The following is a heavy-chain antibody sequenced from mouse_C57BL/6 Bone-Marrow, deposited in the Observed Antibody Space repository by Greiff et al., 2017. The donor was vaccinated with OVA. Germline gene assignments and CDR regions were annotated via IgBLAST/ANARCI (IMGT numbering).Heavy chain of an antibody. Sequence: QVQLQQPGAELVKPGASVKLSCKASGYTFTSYWMHWVKQRPGRGLEWIGRIDPNSGGTKYNEKFKSKATMTVDKTYSTAYMQLSSLTSKDSAVYYCARRGWDWYFDVWGTGTTVTVSS. CDR2: IDPNSGGT. CDR3: ARRGWDWYFDV. CDR1: GYTFTSYW. V-gene: IGHV1-72*01. D-gene: IGHD1-1*02. J-gene: IGHJ1*03.